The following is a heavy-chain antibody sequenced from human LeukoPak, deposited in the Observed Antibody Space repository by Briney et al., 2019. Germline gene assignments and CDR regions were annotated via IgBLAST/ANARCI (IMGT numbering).Heavy chain of an antibody. D-gene: IGHD2-15*01. CDR2: ISWNSGSI. CDR1: GFTFDDYA. CDR3: TKDNGGVVYYYMDV. Sequence: GGSLRLSCAASGFTFDDYAMHWVRQAPGKGLEWVSGISWNSGSIGYADSVKGRFTISRDNAKNSLYLQMNSLRAEDTALYYCTKDNGGVVYYYMDVWGKGTTVTVSS. J-gene: IGHJ6*03. V-gene: IGHV3-9*01.